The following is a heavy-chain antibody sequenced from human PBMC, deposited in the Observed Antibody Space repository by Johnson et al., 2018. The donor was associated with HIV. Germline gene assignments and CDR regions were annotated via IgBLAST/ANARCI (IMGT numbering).Heavy chain of an antibody. J-gene: IGHJ3*01. V-gene: IGHV3-66*02. CDR3: AKPPSMGADAFDV. Sequence: VQLVESGGGVVQPGRSLRLSCAASDFTVSGNYMSWVRQAPGKGLEWVSLLPSGGTTFYADPVRGRFTISRDSSKNTLYLQMKSLRAEDSALYYCAKPPSMGADAFDVWGQGTMVTVSS. CDR1: DFTVSGNY. CDR2: LPSGGTT. D-gene: IGHD3-16*01.